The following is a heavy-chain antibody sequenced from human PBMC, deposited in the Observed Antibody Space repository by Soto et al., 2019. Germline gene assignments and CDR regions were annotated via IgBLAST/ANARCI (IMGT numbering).Heavy chain of an antibody. D-gene: IGHD6-19*01. CDR2: ISGSGGST. Sequence: EVQLLESGGGLVQPGGSLRLSCAASGFTFSSYAMSWVRQAPGKGLEWVSAISGSGGSTYYADSVKGRFTISRDNSKNPLYLQMSSLRAEDTAVYYCAQARSVAGTWYFDLWGRGTLVTVSS. CDR3: AQARSVAGTWYFDL. CDR1: GFTFSSYA. J-gene: IGHJ2*01. V-gene: IGHV3-23*01.